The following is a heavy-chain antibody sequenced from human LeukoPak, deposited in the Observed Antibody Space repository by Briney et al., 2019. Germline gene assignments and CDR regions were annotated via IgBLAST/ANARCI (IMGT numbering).Heavy chain of an antibody. D-gene: IGHD2-8*01. CDR2: LTGSSSTI. Sequence: PGGSLRLSCVASGFTFSSSSMNWVRQAPGKGLEWISYLTGSSSTIYYADSVKGRFTISRDNAKNSLYLQMNSLRDEDTAVYYCARYHQWAFDIWGQGRMVTVSS. CDR1: GFTFSSSS. CDR3: ARYHQWAFDI. V-gene: IGHV3-48*02. J-gene: IGHJ3*02.